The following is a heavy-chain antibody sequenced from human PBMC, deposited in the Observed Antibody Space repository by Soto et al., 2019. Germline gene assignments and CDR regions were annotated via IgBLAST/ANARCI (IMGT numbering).Heavy chain of an antibody. Sequence: HPGGSLRLSCAASGFTFSGSAMHWVRQASGKGLEWVGRIRTKANNYATAYAVSVKGRFTISRDDSRNTAYLQMNSLKTEDTAVYYCARRLYDFWSGHPKGLDYWGQGTVVTVSS. CDR2: IRTKANNYAT. J-gene: IGHJ4*02. CDR1: GFTFSGSA. CDR3: ARRLYDFWSGHPKGLDY. D-gene: IGHD3-3*01. V-gene: IGHV3-73*01.